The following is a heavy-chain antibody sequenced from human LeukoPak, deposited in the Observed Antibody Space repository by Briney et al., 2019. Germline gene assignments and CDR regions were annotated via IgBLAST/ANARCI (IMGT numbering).Heavy chain of an antibody. J-gene: IGHJ4*02. D-gene: IGHD5-18*01. Sequence: IIDPSDSETRYTPSFQGQVTISADKSLSTAYLQWNSLKASDTAMYYCARQTAMGRSGDYWGQGTLVTVSS. CDR3: ARQTAMGRSGDY. CDR2: IDPSDSET. V-gene: IGHV5-51*01.